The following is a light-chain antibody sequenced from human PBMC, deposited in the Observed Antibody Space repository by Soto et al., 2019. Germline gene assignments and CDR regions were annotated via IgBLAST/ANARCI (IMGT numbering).Light chain of an antibody. J-gene: IGKJ2*01. Sequence: EIVLTQSPGTLSLSLGERATLSCRASQSVTSSHLAWYQQKPGQAPRLLIYGGSSRATGIPDKFSGSRSGTDFTLAISRLEPEDFAVYFCHCQQYGTSSAYTFGQGTKLEIK. CDR2: GGS. V-gene: IGKV3-20*01. CDR3: QQYGTSSAYT. CDR1: QSVTSSH.